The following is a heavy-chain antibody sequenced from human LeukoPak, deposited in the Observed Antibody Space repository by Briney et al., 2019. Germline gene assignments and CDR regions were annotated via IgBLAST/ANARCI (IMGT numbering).Heavy chain of an antibody. CDR2: IYSGGST. J-gene: IGHJ4*02. D-gene: IGHD3-10*01. Sequence: GGSLRLSCAASGFTASSNYMSWVRQAPGKGLEWVSVIYSGGSTYYADSVKGRFTISRDNSKNTLYLQMNSLRAEDTAVYYCARVDCGSGNDYFDYWGQGTLVTVSS. CDR3: ARVDCGSGNDYFDY. V-gene: IGHV3-53*01. CDR1: GFTASSNY.